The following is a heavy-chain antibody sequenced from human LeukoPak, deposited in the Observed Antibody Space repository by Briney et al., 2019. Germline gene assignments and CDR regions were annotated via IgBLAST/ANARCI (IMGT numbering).Heavy chain of an antibody. Sequence: PSETLSLTCAVYGGSLSNYYWSWLRQTPGKGLEWIGEINHSGTTKYNPSLKSRVTISVDMSKNQFSLELSSVTAADTAVYYCARGPASGSNFAWFDPWGQGTVVTVSS. CDR2: INHSGTT. J-gene: IGHJ5*02. CDR1: GGSLSNYY. V-gene: IGHV4-34*01. D-gene: IGHD3-10*01. CDR3: ARGPASGSNFAWFDP.